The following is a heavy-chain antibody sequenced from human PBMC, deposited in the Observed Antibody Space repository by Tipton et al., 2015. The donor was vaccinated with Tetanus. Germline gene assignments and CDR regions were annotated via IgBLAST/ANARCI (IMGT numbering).Heavy chain of an antibody. V-gene: IGHV4-4*02. J-gene: IGHJ6*02. D-gene: IGHD3-10*01. Sequence: TLSLTCAVSGGSISSNYWWSWVRQSPGTGLEWIGEISHNGSTNYNPSLKSRVTISVDKSKNQFSLRLGSVTAADTAVYYCARDRGVRGGYYYYHGMDVWGQGTTVTVSS. CDR1: GGSISSNYW. CDR2: ISHNGST. CDR3: ARDRGVRGGYYYYHGMDV.